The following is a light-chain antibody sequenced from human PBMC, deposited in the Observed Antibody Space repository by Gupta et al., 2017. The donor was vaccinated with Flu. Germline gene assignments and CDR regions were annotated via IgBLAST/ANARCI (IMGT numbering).Light chain of an antibody. V-gene: IGKV1-5*03. Sequence: DIQMTQSPSTLSASVGDRVTITCRASQNIDKWLAWYQQKPGRAPKVLIYEASTLESGVPSRFSGSGSGTEFTLTISSLQPDDFATYYCQQYINYFKFGPGTKVDI. CDR1: QNIDKW. CDR3: QQYINYFK. CDR2: EAS. J-gene: IGKJ3*01.